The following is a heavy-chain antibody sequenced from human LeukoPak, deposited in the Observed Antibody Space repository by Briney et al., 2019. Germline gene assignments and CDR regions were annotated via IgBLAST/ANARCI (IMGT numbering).Heavy chain of an antibody. D-gene: IGHD2-15*01. CDR3: ARGAYCSGGSCYSGGSWFDP. Sequence: PQTLSLTCTVSGGSISSGGYYWSWIRQHPGKGLEWIGYIYHSGSTYYNPSLKSRVTISVDTSKNQFSLKLSSVTAADTAVYYCARGAYCSGGSCYSGGSWFDPWGQGTPVTVSS. J-gene: IGHJ5*02. V-gene: IGHV4-31*03. CDR2: IYHSGST. CDR1: GGSISSGGYY.